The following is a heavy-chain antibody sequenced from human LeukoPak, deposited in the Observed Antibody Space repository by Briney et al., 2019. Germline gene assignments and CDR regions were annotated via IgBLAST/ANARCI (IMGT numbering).Heavy chain of an antibody. CDR1: GGTFSSYA. CDR3: ARDGSGSYYDRGWFDP. Sequence: ASVKVSCKASGGTFSSYAISWVRQAPGQGLEWMGWMNPNSGNRGSAQKFQCRVTMTRNTCISTAYMELSSLTSEDTAVYYCARDGSGSYYDRGWFDPWGQGTLVTVSS. CDR2: MNPNSGNR. V-gene: IGHV1-8*02. D-gene: IGHD3-10*01. J-gene: IGHJ5*02.